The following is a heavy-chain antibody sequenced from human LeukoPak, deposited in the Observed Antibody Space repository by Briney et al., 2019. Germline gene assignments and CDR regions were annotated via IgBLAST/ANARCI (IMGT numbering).Heavy chain of an antibody. CDR3: ARSLKMTYSWLDP. V-gene: IGHV4-4*07. Sequence: PSETLSLTCTVSDGSISNYYWSWIRQPAGKGLEWIGRIYTSGTTNYNPSLKTRVTISLDKSKNQFSLKLSSVAAADTAVYYCARSLKMTYSWLDPWGQGAQVTVSS. J-gene: IGHJ5*02. CDR2: IYTSGTT. CDR1: DGSISNYY. D-gene: IGHD4-11*01.